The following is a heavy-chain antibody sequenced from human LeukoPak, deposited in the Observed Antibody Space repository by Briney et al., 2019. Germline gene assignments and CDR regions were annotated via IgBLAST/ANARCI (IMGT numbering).Heavy chain of an antibody. J-gene: IGHJ3*02. CDR2: VYSSGTT. V-gene: IGHV4-4*07. CDR3: ARHAAYGPLEI. Sequence: SETLSLTCTVSGGSISSYYWSWIRQPAGEGLEWIGRVYSSGTTNYNPSLRSRVTMSVDTSTNQFSLHLSSVTAADAAVYYCARHAAYGPLEIWGQGTMVTVSS. CDR1: GGSISSYY. D-gene: IGHD3-10*01.